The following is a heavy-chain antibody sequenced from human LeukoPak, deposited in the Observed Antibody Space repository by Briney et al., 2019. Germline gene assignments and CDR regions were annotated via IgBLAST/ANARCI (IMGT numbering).Heavy chain of an antibody. CDR3: ARGPPTYDSSGRYNWFDP. V-gene: IGHV4-39*07. D-gene: IGHD3-22*01. J-gene: IGHJ5*02. CDR1: GGFISSTSYY. CDR2: IYYSGST. Sequence: SETLSLTCTVSGGFISSTSYYWGWIRQPPGKGLEWIGSIYYSGSTNYNPSLKSRVTISVDTSKNQFSLKLSSVTAADTAVYYCARGPPTYDSSGRYNWFDPWGQGTLVTVSS.